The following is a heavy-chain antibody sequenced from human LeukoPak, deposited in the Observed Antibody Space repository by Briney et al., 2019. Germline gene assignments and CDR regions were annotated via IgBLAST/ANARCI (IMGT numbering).Heavy chain of an antibody. J-gene: IGHJ4*02. V-gene: IGHV4-4*07. CDR3: ARLKQLDIDY. D-gene: IGHD6-6*01. CDR1: GGSISNYY. CDR2: IYTSGST. Sequence: SETLSLTCTVSGGSISNYYWSWIRQPAGKGLEWIGRIYTSGSTNYNPSLKSRVTISIDKSKNQFSLKLTSVTAADTAVYYCARLKQLDIDYWGQGTPVTVSS.